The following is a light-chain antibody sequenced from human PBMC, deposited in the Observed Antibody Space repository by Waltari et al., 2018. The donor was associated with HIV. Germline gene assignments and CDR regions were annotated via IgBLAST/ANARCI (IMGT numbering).Light chain of an antibody. J-gene: IGKJ1*01. CDR2: WAS. V-gene: IGKV4-1*01. Sequence: CKSSQSLLYSSNNKNFLAWYQQKPRQPPKLLIYWASIRASGVPDRFSASGSGTDFTLTINSLQAEDVAVYYCQQYYNTLWTFGQGTKVEIK. CDR3: QQYYNTLWT. CDR1: QSLLYSSNNKNF.